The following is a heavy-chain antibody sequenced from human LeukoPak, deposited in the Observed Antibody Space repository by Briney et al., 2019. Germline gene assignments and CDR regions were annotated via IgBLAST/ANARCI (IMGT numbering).Heavy chain of an antibody. D-gene: IGHD1-7*01. J-gene: IGHJ6*02. CDR2: IYYSGST. CDR3: ARDNWNYGSSMDV. Sequence: SETLSLTCTVSGGSISSYYWNWIRQPPGKGLEWIGYIYYSGSTNYNPSLKSRVTISVDTSKNQFSLKLSSVTAADTAVYYCARDNWNYGSSMDVWGQGTTATVSS. V-gene: IGHV4-59*01. CDR1: GGSISSYY.